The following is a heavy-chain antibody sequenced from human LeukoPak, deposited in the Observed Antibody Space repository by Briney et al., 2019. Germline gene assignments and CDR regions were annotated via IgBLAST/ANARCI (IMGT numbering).Heavy chain of an antibody. D-gene: IGHD5-12*01. CDR3: ASGSSGYDFWGYCRGGSCYYLEF. CDR1: GGSMRSSSW. CDR2: IYFSGST. J-gene: IGHJ4*02. V-gene: IGHV4-4*02. Sequence: SETLSLTCAVSGGSMRSSSWWIWVRQPPGKGLEWIGEIYFSGSTNYNPSLKNRVTISEDKARNQFSLQLSSVTAADTATYYCASGSSGYDFWGYCRGGSCYYLEFWGQGRLVTVSA.